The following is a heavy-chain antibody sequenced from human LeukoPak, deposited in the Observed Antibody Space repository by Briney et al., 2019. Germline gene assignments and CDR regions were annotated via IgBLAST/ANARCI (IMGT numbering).Heavy chain of an antibody. Sequence: SETLSLTCAVYGGSFSGYYWSWLRQPAGKGREWIGRIYNSGSTNYNPSLTSRVTISLDTSKNQFSLKLSSVTAADTAVYYCARGPYYYDSSGNFDYWGQGTLVTVSS. V-gene: IGHV4-59*10. CDR1: GGSFSGYY. CDR3: ARGPYYYDSSGNFDY. D-gene: IGHD3-22*01. J-gene: IGHJ4*02. CDR2: IYNSGST.